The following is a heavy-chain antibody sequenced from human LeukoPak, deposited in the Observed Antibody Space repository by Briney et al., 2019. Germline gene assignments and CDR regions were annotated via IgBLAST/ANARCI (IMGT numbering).Heavy chain of an antibody. CDR2: IYYSGST. D-gene: IGHD6-25*01. CDR3: AGISGYVGRYFEQ. V-gene: IGHV4-31*02. J-gene: IGHJ1*01. Sequence: IRQHPGKGLEWIGYIYYSGSTYFNPSLKSRLTISVDTSNNKFSLKTTSVPEAATAISDGAGISGYVGRYFEQWGQGTLVTVSS.